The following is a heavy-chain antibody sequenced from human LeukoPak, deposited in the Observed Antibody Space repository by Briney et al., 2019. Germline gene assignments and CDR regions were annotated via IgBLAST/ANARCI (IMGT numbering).Heavy chain of an antibody. Sequence: PSETLSLTCAVYGGSFSGYYWSWIRQPPGKGLEWIGEINHSGSTNYNPSLKSRVTISVDTSKNQFSLKLSSVTAADTAVYYCARRPTVRYMDVWGKGTTVTVSS. D-gene: IGHD4-11*01. CDR1: GGSFSGYY. CDR2: INHSGST. CDR3: ARRPTVRYMDV. V-gene: IGHV4-34*01. J-gene: IGHJ6*03.